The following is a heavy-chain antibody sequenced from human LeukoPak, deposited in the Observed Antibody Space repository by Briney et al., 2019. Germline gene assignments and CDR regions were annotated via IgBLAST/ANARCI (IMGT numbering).Heavy chain of an antibody. Sequence: GGSLRLSCAASGFTFSSNYMSWVRQAPGKGLEWVSVIYSGGSTYYADSVKGRFTISRDNSKNTLYLQMNSLRAEDTAVYYCAGGYYGSGSYYNVSDYWGQGTLVTVSS. CDR2: IYSGGST. J-gene: IGHJ4*02. V-gene: IGHV3-53*01. CDR1: GFTFSSNY. D-gene: IGHD3-10*01. CDR3: AGGYYGSGSYYNVSDY.